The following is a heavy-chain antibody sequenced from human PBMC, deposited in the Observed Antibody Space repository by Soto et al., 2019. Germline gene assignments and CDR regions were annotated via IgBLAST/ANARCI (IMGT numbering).Heavy chain of an antibody. CDR2: IIPIFGTA. V-gene: IGHV1-69*13. Sequence: SLKVSCKASGGTFSSYAISWVRQAPGQGLEWMGGIIPIFGTANYAQKFQGRVTITADESTSTAYMELSSLRSEDTAAYYCARSFSAYDSSGYLDYWGQGTLVTVSS. CDR3: ARSFSAYDSSGYLDY. J-gene: IGHJ4*02. CDR1: GGTFSSYA. D-gene: IGHD3-22*01.